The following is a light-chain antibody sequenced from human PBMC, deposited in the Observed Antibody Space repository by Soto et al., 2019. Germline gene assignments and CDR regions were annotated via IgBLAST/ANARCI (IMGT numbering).Light chain of an antibody. J-gene: IGKJ4*01. CDR3: QQYNKWPPLT. Sequence: EIVMTQSPATLSVSPGERATLSCRASQSVSSDLAWYQQKPGQAPMLLIYDASTRATGIPVRFSGSGSGKEFTLTISSLQSEDFALYYCQQYNKWPPLTFGGGTKVEI. V-gene: IGKV3-15*01. CDR1: QSVSSD. CDR2: DAS.